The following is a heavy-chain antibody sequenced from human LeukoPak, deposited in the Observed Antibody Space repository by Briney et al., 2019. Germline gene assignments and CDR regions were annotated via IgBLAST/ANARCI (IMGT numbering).Heavy chain of an antibody. V-gene: IGHV4-4*07. CDR3: ARGVGLTQGGTFDY. CDR1: GGSISSYY. D-gene: IGHD1-1*01. J-gene: IGHJ4*02. Sequence: SETLSLTCTVSGGSISSYYWNWIRQPAGKGLEWIGRIYTSGTTNYNPSLKSRVTMSVDTSKNQFSLKLSSVTAADTAVYYCARGVGLTQGGTFDYWGQGTLVTVSS. CDR2: IYTSGTT.